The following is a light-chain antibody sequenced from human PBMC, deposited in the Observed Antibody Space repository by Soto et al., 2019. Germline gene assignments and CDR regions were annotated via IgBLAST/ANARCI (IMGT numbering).Light chain of an antibody. Sequence: EIVMTHSPASLSVSPWEIVTLSCGASQSVASNLAWYQQKPGQAPRLLIYGTSTRATGVPARFSGSGSGTDFTLTISSLQAADFAVYHCQHYNNCPITFGQGTRLEIK. CDR2: GTS. CDR1: QSVASN. CDR3: QHYNNCPIT. V-gene: IGKV3-15*01. J-gene: IGKJ5*01.